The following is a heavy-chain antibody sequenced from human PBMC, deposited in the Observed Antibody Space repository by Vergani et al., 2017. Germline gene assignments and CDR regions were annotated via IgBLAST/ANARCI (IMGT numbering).Heavy chain of an antibody. D-gene: IGHD2-8*01. Sequence: QVQLVESGGGVVQPGRSLRLSCAASGFTFSTYGMHWVRQAPGKGLEWVAVIWYDGSNKYYADSVKRRFTISRDNSKKTLYVQMNSLRAEDTAVYYCAREMGYCTNGVCYPYFDYWGQGTLVTVSS. CDR2: IWYDGSNK. V-gene: IGHV3-33*01. CDR3: AREMGYCTNGVCYPYFDY. CDR1: GFTFSTYG. J-gene: IGHJ4*02.